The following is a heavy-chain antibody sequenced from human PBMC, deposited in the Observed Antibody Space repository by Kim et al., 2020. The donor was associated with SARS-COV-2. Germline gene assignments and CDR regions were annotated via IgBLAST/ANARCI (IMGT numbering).Heavy chain of an antibody. CDR1: GGSISSSDYY. D-gene: IGHD5-18*01. J-gene: IGHJ4*02. CDR2: IYYTGRT. V-gene: IGHV4-39*01. CDR3: ARASSRSTYGTVDY. Sequence: SETLSLTCTVSGGSISSSDYYWGWIRQPPGKGLEWIGYIYYTGRTYYNPSLKSRVTISVDTSKNQFSLKLSSVTAADTAVYYCARASSRSTYGTVDYWGQGALVTVST.